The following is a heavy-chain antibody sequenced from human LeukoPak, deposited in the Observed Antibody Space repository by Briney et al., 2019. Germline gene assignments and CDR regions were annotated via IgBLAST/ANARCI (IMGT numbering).Heavy chain of an antibody. CDR1: GFTFSSYS. D-gene: IGHD2-2*02. Sequence: GGSLRLSCAASGFTFSSYSMNWVRQAPGKGLEWVSSISSSSSYIYYADSVKGRFTISRGNAKNSLYLQMNSLRAEDTAVYYRAKTLGYCSSTSCYRVYYYYMDVWGKGTTVTVSS. J-gene: IGHJ6*03. V-gene: IGHV3-21*01. CDR2: ISSSSSYI. CDR3: AKTLGYCSSTSCYRVYYYYMDV.